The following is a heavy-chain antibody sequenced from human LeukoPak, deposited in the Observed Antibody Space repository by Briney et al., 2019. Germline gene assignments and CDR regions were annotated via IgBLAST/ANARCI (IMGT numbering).Heavy chain of an antibody. J-gene: IGHJ4*02. CDR2: INSDGSST. D-gene: IGHD3-3*01. CDR3: ARDQTYYDFWSGSGGFDY. Sequence: PGGSLRLSCAASGFTFGSYWMHWVRQAPGKGLVWVSRINSDGSSTSYADSVKGRFTISRDNAKNSLYLQMNSLRAEDTAVYYCARDQTYYDFWSGSGGFDYWGQGTLVTVSS. V-gene: IGHV3-74*01. CDR1: GFTFGSYW.